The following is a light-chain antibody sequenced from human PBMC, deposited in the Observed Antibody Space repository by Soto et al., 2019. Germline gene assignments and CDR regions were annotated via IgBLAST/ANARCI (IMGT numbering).Light chain of an antibody. J-gene: IGLJ1*01. V-gene: IGLV2-14*01. CDR1: SSDVGGYNY. Sequence: QSALTQPASLSGSPGQSITISCTGTSSDVGGYNYVSWYQQHPGKAPKLMIYEVSNRPSGVSNRFSGSKSGNTASLTISGLQAEDEADYYCSSYTSSSTPYYVYGTGTRSPS. CDR3: SSYTSSSTPYYV. CDR2: EVS.